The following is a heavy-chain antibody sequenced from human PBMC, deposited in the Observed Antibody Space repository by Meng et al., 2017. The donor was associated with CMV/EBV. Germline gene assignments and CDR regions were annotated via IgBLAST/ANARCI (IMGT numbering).Heavy chain of an antibody. J-gene: IGHJ4*02. CDR3: ARGPDSSGYYSVDY. CDR2: ISSSSSYI. Sequence: GESLKISCAASGFPFSSYSMNWVRQAPGKGLEWVSSISSSSSYIYYADSVKGRFTISRDNAKNSLYLQMNSLRAEDTAVYYCARGPDSSGYYSVDYWGQGTLVTVSS. D-gene: IGHD3-22*01. CDR1: GFPFSSYS. V-gene: IGHV3-21*01.